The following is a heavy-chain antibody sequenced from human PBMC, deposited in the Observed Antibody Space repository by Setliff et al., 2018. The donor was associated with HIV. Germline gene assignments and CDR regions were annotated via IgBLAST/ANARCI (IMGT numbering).Heavy chain of an antibody. CDR1: GYSISSGYY. CDR3: ARGTFSGPDY. D-gene: IGHD1-26*01. V-gene: IGHV4-38-2*01. Sequence: SETLSLTCAVSGYSISSGYYWGWIRQPPGKGLEWIGSIYHSGSTYYNPSLKSRVTISVDTSKNQFSLKLNSVTAADTAVYYCARGTFSGPDYWGQGTLVTVSS. J-gene: IGHJ4*02. CDR2: IYHSGST.